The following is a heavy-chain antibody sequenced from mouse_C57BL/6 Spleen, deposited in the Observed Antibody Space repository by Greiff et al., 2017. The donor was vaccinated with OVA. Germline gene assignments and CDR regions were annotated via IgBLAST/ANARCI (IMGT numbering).Heavy chain of an antibody. J-gene: IGHJ3*01. CDR3: TGLYDYAWFAY. Sequence: EVKLEESGGGLVQPGGSMKLSCVASGFTFSNYWMNWVRQSPEKGLEWVAQIRLKSDNYATHYAESVKGRFTISRDDSKSSVYLQMNNLRAEDTGIYYCTGLYDYAWFAYWGQGTLVTVSA. CDR1: GFTFSNYW. D-gene: IGHD2-4*01. V-gene: IGHV6-3*01. CDR2: IRLKSDNYAT.